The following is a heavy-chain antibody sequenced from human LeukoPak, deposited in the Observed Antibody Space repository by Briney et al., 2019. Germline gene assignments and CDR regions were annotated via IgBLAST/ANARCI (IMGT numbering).Heavy chain of an antibody. V-gene: IGHV3-23*01. J-gene: IGHJ4*02. Sequence: GGSLRLSCAASGFIFSSNAMSWVRQAPGKGLEWVSAISGSGGSTYYADSVKGRFTISRDNSKNTLYLQMNSLRAEDTAVYYCASGQWTPPDCSFDYWGQGTLVTVSS. CDR2: ISGSGGST. CDR3: ASGQWTPPDCSFDY. CDR1: GFIFSSNA. D-gene: IGHD2-21*02.